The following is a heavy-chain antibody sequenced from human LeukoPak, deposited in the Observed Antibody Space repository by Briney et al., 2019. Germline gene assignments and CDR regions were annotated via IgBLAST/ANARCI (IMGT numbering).Heavy chain of an antibody. CDR1: GYSINNYW. Sequence: PGESLKISCKGSGYSINNYWIGWVRQMPGKGLEWVSAISGSGGSTYYADSVKGRFTISRDNSKNTLYLQMNSLRAEDTAVYYCAKGSYGEPFDYWGQGTLVTVSS. J-gene: IGHJ4*02. V-gene: IGHV3-23*01. D-gene: IGHD4-17*01. CDR2: ISGSGGST. CDR3: AKGSYGEPFDY.